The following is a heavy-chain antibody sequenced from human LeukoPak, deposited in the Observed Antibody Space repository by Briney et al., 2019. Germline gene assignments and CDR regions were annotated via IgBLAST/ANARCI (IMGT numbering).Heavy chain of an antibody. Sequence: SETLSLTCTVSGGSISSSSYSWGRIRQPPGKGLEWIGSIFYSGSTYYNPSLKSRVTISVDTSKNQFSLKLSSVTAADTAVYYCARHVGYCSGGSCPGYFDYWGQGTLVTVSS. J-gene: IGHJ4*02. V-gene: IGHV4-39*01. CDR2: IFYSGST. CDR3: ARHVGYCSGGSCPGYFDY. CDR1: GGSISSSSYS. D-gene: IGHD2-15*01.